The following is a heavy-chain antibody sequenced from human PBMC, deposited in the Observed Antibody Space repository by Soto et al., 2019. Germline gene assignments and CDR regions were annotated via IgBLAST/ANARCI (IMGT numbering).Heavy chain of an antibody. J-gene: IGHJ6*02. CDR1: GSAVGNNY. Sequence: EVQLVESGRGLVQPGGSLRLSCAASGSAVGNNYMSWVRQAPGKGLECVSLIYSNGDTRYADSVKGRFTISRDNSKNTVYLQMNSLRAEDTAVYYCARDPPGIAAAGGGWGQGTTVTVSS. CDR3: ARDPPGIAAAGGG. D-gene: IGHD6-13*01. CDR2: IYSNGDT. V-gene: IGHV3-66*01.